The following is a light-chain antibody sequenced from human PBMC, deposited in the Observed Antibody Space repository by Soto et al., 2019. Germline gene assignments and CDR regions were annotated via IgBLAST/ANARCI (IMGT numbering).Light chain of an antibody. Sequence: EIVMTQSPATLSVSPGERATLSCRASQSVSSSYLAWYQQKPGQAPRLLMFRTSSRATGFPARFSGSGSGTEFNLTISSLQSEDFGVYYCQRYNNWPRATFGGGTKVDI. CDR3: QRYNNWPRAT. V-gene: IGKV3-15*01. CDR2: RTS. CDR1: QSVSSSY. J-gene: IGKJ4*01.